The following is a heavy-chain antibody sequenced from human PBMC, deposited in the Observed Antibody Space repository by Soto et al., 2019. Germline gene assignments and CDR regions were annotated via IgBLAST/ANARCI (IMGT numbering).Heavy chain of an antibody. V-gene: IGHV4-30-2*01. J-gene: IGHJ6*02. CDR1: GGSISSGAYS. CDR3: ARGPRMTRGTYYYYGMDV. Sequence: SETLSLTCAVYGGSISSGAYSWSWIRQPPGKGLEWIGYIYHSGSTYYNPSLKSRVTISVDRSKNQFSLKLSSVTAADTAVYYCARGPRMTRGTYYYYGMDVWGQGTTVTVSS. CDR2: IYHSGST. D-gene: IGHD3-10*01.